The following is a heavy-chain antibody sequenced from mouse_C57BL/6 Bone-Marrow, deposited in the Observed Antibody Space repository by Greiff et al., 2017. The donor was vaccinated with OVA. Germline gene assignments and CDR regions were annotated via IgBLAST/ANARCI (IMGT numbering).Heavy chain of an antibody. V-gene: IGHV1-26*01. Sequence: EVQLQQSGPELVKPGASVKISCKASGYTFTDYYMNWVKQSHGKSLEWIGDINPNNGGTSYNQKFKGKATLTVDKSSSTAYMELRSLTSEDSAVYYCATRGYSNYFDYWGQGTTLTVSS. CDR2: INPNNGGT. D-gene: IGHD2-5*01. CDR1: GYTFTDYY. CDR3: ATRGYSNYFDY. J-gene: IGHJ2*01.